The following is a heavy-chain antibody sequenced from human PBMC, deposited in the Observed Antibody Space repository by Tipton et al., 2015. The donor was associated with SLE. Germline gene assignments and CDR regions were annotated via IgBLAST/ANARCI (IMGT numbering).Heavy chain of an antibody. D-gene: IGHD3-16*01. J-gene: IGHJ4*02. Sequence: TLSLTCTVSGGSISGYYWTWIRQVPGEGLEWIGNIYYSGSTYYNPSLKNRLTIALDTSTNQFSLNLNSVTAADTAMYYCARATYDDFKGVDYWGQGTLVAVSS. CDR3: ARATYDDFKGVDY. V-gene: IGHV4-31*03. CDR1: GGSISGYY. CDR2: IYYSGST.